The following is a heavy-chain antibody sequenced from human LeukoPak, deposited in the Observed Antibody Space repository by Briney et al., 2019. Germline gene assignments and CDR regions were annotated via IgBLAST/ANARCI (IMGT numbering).Heavy chain of an antibody. CDR3: ARKATTGPTKAAFDI. D-gene: IGHD4-17*01. CDR2: IYYSGSI. CDR1: GYSISSSNY. Sequence: SDTLSLTCAVSGYSISSSNYWAWIRQPPGKGLEWIGHIYYSGSIYYNPSLKSRVTMSVDTSENQFSLKLSSVTAVDTAVYYCARKATTGPTKAAFDIWGQGTMVTVSS. V-gene: IGHV4-28*05. J-gene: IGHJ3*02.